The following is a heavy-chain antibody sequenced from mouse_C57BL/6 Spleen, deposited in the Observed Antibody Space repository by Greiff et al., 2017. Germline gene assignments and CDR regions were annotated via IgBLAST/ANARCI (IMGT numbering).Heavy chain of an antibody. V-gene: IGHV3-6*01. Sequence: ESGPGLVKPSQSLSLTCSVTGYSITSGYYWNWIRQFPGNKLEWMGYISYDGSNNYNPSLKNRISITRDTSKNQFFLKLNSVTTEDTATYYCARGGDGYSPYYVDYWGQGTTLTVSS. J-gene: IGHJ2*01. CDR1: GYSITSGYY. D-gene: IGHD2-3*01. CDR3: ARGGDGYSPYYVDY. CDR2: ISYDGSN.